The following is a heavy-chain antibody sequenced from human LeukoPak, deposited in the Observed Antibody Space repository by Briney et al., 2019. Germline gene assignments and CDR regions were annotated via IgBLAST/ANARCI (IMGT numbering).Heavy chain of an antibody. D-gene: IGHD6-13*01. V-gene: IGHV3-64*01. Sequence: PGGSLRLSCAASGFTFSTYAMHWVRQAPGKGLEYVSAITSDGGSTYYANSAQGRFTISRDNSKNTLYLQMGSLRAEDMAVYYCASAAVGNYYFHYWGQGALVTVSS. CDR3: ASAAVGNYYFHY. CDR2: ITSDGGST. J-gene: IGHJ4*02. CDR1: GFTFSTYA.